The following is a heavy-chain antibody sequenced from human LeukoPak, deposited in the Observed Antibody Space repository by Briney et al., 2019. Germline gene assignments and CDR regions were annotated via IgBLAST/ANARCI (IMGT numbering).Heavy chain of an antibody. V-gene: IGHV1-69*01. CDR1: GGTFNSYA. Sequence: SVKVSCKASGGTFNSYAISWVRQAPGQGVEWMGGIIPIFGTANYAQKFQGRVTITADESTSTAYMELSSLRSEDTAVYYCARDLPYGYSSGWYIDAFDIWGQGTMVTVSS. D-gene: IGHD6-19*01. CDR3: ARDLPYGYSSGWYIDAFDI. CDR2: IIPIFGTA. J-gene: IGHJ3*02.